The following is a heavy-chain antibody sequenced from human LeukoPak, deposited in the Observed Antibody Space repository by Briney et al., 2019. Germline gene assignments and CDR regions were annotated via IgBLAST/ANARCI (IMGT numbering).Heavy chain of an antibody. D-gene: IGHD3-10*01. V-gene: IGHV1-2*02. CDR1: GYTFTGYY. J-gene: IGHJ4*02. CDR3: ARDSYYYGSGSYSSDY. CDR2: INPNSGGT. Sequence: ASVKVSCKASGYTFTGYYMHWVRQAPGQGLEWMGWINPNSGGTNYAQKLQGRVTMTTDTSTSTAYMELRSLRSDDTAVYYCARDSYYYGSGSYSSDYWGQGTLVTVSS.